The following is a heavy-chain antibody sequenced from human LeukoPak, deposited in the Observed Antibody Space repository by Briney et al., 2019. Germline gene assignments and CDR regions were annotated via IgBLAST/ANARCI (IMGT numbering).Heavy chain of an antibody. CDR3: ARVRDSSSWYYFDY. D-gene: IGHD6-13*01. CDR1: GGTFSSYA. V-gene: IGHV1-69*05. J-gene: IGHJ4*02. CDR2: IIPIFGTA. Sequence: GASVKVSCKASGGTFSSYAISWVRQAPGQGREWMGGIIPIFGTANYAQRFQGRVTITMDESTSTAYMELSSLRSEDTAVYYCARVRDSSSWYYFDYWGQGTLVTVSS.